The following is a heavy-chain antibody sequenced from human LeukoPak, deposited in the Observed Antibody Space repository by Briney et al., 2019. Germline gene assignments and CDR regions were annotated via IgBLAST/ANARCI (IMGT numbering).Heavy chain of an antibody. CDR3: ASTRN. Sequence: SESLSLTCNVSGYPISRGYYWGWIRQPPGKGLEWMGCIYHSRSIYYNPSLKGRVTISLETSKNRFSLKLSSVTAADTAVYYCASTRNWGQGTLVTVSS. CDR2: IYHSRSI. CDR1: GYPISRGYY. V-gene: IGHV4-38-2*02. J-gene: IGHJ4*02.